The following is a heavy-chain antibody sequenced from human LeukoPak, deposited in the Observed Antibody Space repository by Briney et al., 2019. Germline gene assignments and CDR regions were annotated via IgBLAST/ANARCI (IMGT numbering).Heavy chain of an antibody. CDR2: ISYDGSNK. Sequence: GGSLRLSSAASGFTFSSYGMHRVRQAPGKGLEWVAVISYDGSNKYYADSVKGRFTISRDNSKNTLYLQMNSLRAEDTAVYYCAKDRGSIAAGGSDYWGQGTLVTVSS. V-gene: IGHV3-30*18. D-gene: IGHD6-13*01. CDR3: AKDRGSIAAGGSDY. CDR1: GFTFSSYG. J-gene: IGHJ4*02.